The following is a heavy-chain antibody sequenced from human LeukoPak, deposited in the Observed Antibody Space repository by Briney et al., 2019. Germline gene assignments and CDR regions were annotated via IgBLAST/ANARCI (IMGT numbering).Heavy chain of an antibody. D-gene: IGHD2-15*01. V-gene: IGHV3-30*03. CDR1: GFTFSSYG. Sequence: QAGRSLRLSCAASGFTFSSYGMHWVRQAPGKGLEWVAVISYDGSNKYYADSVKGRFTISRDNSKNTLYLQMNSLRSEDTAVYYCAREEMVVAASYYYYGMDVWGQGTTVTISS. J-gene: IGHJ6*02. CDR2: ISYDGSNK. CDR3: AREEMVVAASYYYYGMDV.